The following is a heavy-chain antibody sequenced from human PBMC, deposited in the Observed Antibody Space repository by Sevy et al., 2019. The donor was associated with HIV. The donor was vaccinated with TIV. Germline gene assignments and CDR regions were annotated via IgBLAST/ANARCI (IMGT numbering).Heavy chain of an antibody. CDR1: GFSFDDYT. CDR3: ARDRRGYFLKSGYLISDAFDV. V-gene: IGHV3-20*04. D-gene: IGHD5-12*01. J-gene: IGHJ3*01. Sequence: GGSLRLSCAASGFSFDDYTMNWVRQAPGKGLEWVSGITWNGDNIVYAESVKGRFTVSRDNDKTSLFLQMDSLRAEDTAVYYCARDRRGYFLKSGYLISDAFDVWGQGTLVTVSS. CDR2: ITWNGDNI.